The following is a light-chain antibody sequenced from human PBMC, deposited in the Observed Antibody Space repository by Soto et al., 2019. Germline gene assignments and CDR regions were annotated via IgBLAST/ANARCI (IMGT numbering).Light chain of an antibody. CDR1: TSDVGGYNY. CDR3: SSYTSSSTWV. J-gene: IGLJ3*02. CDR2: EVS. Sequence: QSALTQPASVSRSPGQSITISCTGSTSDVGGYNYVSWYQHHPGKSPKLVIYEVSDRPSGVSNRFSGSKSGNTASLTISGLQAEDEADYYCSSYTSSSTWVFGGGTKLTVL. V-gene: IGLV2-14*01.